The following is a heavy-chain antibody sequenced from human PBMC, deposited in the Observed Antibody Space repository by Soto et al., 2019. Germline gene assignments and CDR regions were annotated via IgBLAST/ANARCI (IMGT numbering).Heavy chain of an antibody. J-gene: IGHJ4*02. CDR1: GFTFSSYA. Sequence: PGGSLRLSCAASGFTFSSYAMHWVRQAPGKGLEWVAVISYDGSNKYYADSVKGRFTISRDNAKNSLYLQMNSLRAEDTAVYYCAGGVLRYFDWLPSFDYWGQGTLVTVSS. V-gene: IGHV3-30-3*01. D-gene: IGHD3-9*01. CDR2: ISYDGSNK. CDR3: AGGVLRYFDWLPSFDY.